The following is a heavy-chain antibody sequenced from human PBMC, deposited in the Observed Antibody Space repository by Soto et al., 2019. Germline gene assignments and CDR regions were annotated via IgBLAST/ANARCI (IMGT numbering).Heavy chain of an antibody. D-gene: IGHD3-22*01. CDR1: GVSISSGGYY. J-gene: IGHJ4*02. V-gene: IGHV4-31*03. CDR2: IYYSGST. Sequence: QVQLQESGPGLVKPSQTLSLTCTVSGVSISSGGYYWTWIRQHPQKGLEWFGHIYYSGSTYYNPSLKSRGTVSVDASKNHFSLKLSSVTAADTAVYYCAREYYYDSSGFDHWGQGTLVTVSS. CDR3: AREYYYDSSGFDH.